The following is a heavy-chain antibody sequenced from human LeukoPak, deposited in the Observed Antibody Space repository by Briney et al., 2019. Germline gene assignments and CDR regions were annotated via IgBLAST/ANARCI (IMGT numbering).Heavy chain of an antibody. V-gene: IGHV3-7*01. Sequence: PGGSLRLSCAASGFTLSTSWMGWVRQTPGKGLEWVANIEQDGSGEIYVDSVKGRFTISRDNAKNSLYLQMNSLRAEDTSVYYCTRGGGDCWGQGTLVTVSS. CDR1: GFTLSTSW. D-gene: IGHD3-16*01. CDR3: TRGGGDC. J-gene: IGHJ4*01. CDR2: IEQDGSGE.